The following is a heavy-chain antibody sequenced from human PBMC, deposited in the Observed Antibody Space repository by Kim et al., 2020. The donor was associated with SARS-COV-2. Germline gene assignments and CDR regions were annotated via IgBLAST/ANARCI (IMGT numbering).Heavy chain of an antibody. CDR2: INHSGST. Sequence: SETLSLTCAVYGGSFSGYYWSWIRQPPGKGLEWIGEINHSGSTNYNPSLKSRVTISVDTSNNQFSLKLSSVTAADTAVYYCARGYYDFWSGYLNWFDPWGQGALVTVSS. V-gene: IGHV4-34*01. D-gene: IGHD3-3*01. J-gene: IGHJ5*02. CDR3: ARGYYDFWSGYLNWFDP. CDR1: GGSFSGYY.